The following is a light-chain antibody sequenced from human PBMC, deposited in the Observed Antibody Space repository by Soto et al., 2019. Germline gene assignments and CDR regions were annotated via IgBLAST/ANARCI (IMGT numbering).Light chain of an antibody. Sequence: QAVVTQEPSLTVSPXXXXTLTCXXXXXAVTSGYYPNWFQQKPGQAPRALIYSTSNKHSWTPARFSGSLLGGKAALTLSGVQPEDEAEYYCLLYYGGAQPWVFGGGTKLTVL. V-gene: IGLV7-43*01. CDR3: LLYYGGAQPWV. CDR2: STS. J-gene: IGLJ3*02. CDR1: XXAVTSGYY.